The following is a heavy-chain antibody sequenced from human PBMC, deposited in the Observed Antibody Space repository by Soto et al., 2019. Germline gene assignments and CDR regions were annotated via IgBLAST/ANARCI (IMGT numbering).Heavy chain of an antibody. CDR1: GGSLSSYY. J-gene: IGHJ4*02. Sequence: SETLSLTCVVSGGSLSSYYWSWIRQTPGKGLQWIGQINHSGSSIYNPSLKNRVTISTMSNNKFSLELSSVTAADTAVYYCTRGLFSGSSYSGSWYYFDSWGQGTMVTVSS. V-gene: IGHV4-34*01. CDR2: INHSGSS. D-gene: IGHD1-26*01. CDR3: TRGLFSGSSYSGSWYYFDS.